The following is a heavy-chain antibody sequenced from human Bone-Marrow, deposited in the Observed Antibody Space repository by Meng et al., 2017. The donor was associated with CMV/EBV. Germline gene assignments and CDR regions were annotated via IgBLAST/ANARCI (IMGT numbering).Heavy chain of an antibody. CDR3: ARHISYYDFWSGYLRGSGMDV. CDR1: GGTFSSFT. Sequence: SVKVSCKASGGTFSSFTINWVRQAPGQGLEWMGRIFPFLDRTNSSPKFQGRVTITADKSTSTAYMELRSLRSDDTVVYYCARHISYYDFWSGYLRGSGMDVWGQGTTVTVSS. V-gene: IGHV1-69*02. J-gene: IGHJ6*02. CDR2: IFPFLDRT. D-gene: IGHD3-3*01.